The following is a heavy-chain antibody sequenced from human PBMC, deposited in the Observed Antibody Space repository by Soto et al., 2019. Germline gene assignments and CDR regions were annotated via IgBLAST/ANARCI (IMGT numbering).Heavy chain of an antibody. CDR2: ISGSGGST. J-gene: IGHJ6*03. CDR1: GFTFSSYA. Sequence: EVQLLESGGGLVQPGGSLRLSCAASGFTFSSYAMSWVRQAPGKGVEWVSAISGSGGSTYYADSVKGRFTISRDNSKNTLYLQMNSLRAEDTAVYYCAKGKYCSSTSCYGDYYYYYYYMDVWGKGTTVTVSS. CDR3: AKGKYCSSTSCYGDYYYYYYYMDV. D-gene: IGHD2-2*01. V-gene: IGHV3-23*01.